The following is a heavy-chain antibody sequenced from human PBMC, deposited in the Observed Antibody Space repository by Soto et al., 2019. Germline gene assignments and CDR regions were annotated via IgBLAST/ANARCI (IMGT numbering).Heavy chain of an antibody. CDR3: AREIARVTIFGVVIMDYYYYGMDV. V-gene: IGHV3-30-3*01. Sequence: PWVSLRLSCAASGFTFSSYAMHWVRQAPGKGLEWVAVISYDGSNKYYADSVKGRFTISRDNSKNTLYLQMNSLRAEDTAVYYCAREIARVTIFGVVIMDYYYYGMDVWGQGTTVTVSS. J-gene: IGHJ6*02. CDR1: GFTFSSYA. D-gene: IGHD3-3*01. CDR2: ISYDGSNK.